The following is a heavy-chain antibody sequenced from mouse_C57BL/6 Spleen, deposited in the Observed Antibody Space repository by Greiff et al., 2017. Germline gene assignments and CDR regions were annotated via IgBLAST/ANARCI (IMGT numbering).Heavy chain of an antibody. CDR1: GYTFTDYE. J-gene: IGHJ2*01. V-gene: IGHV1-15*01. D-gene: IGHD1-1*01. CDR3: TNYGSSYGY. Sequence: VQLKESGAELVRPGASVTLSCKASGYTFTDYEMHWVKQTPVHGLEWIGAIDPETGGTAYNQKFKGKAILTADKSSSTAYMELRSLTSEDSAVYYCTNYGSSYGYWGQGTTLTVSS. CDR2: IDPETGGT.